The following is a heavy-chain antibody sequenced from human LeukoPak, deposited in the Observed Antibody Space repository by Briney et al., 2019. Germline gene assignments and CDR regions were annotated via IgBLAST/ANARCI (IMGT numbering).Heavy chain of an antibody. CDR2: ISGSGGST. Sequence: GGSLRLSCAASGFTFSSYAMSWVCQAPGKGLEWVSAISGSGGSTYYADSVKGRFTISRDNSKNTLYLQMNSLRAEDTAVYYCAKALTKNCGGYCSFDYWGQGTLVTVSS. J-gene: IGHJ4*02. CDR1: GFTFSSYA. D-gene: IGHD2-21*02. V-gene: IGHV3-23*01. CDR3: AKALTKNCGGYCSFDY.